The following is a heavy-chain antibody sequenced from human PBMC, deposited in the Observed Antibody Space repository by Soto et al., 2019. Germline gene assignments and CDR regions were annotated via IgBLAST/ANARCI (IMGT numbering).Heavy chain of an antibody. CDR3: ASSRGDWLFDY. V-gene: IGHV4-59*01. D-gene: IGHD2-21*02. CDR1: GGSISSYY. J-gene: IGHJ4*02. Sequence: SETLSLTCTVSGGSISSYYWSWIRQPPGKGLEWIGYIYYSGSTNYNPSLKSRVTISVDTSKNQFSLKLSSVTAADTAVYYCASSRGDWLFDYWGQGTLVTVSS. CDR2: IYYSGST.